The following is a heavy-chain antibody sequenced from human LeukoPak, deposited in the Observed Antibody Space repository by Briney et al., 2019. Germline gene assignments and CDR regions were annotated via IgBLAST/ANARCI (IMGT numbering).Heavy chain of an antibody. CDR2: ISGTGDTT. Sequence: PGGSLRLSCAASGFTFSNYAMSWVRQAPGEGLEWVSTISGTGDTTYYADSLKGRLTISRDNSKNTLYLQMSSLRADDTAVYYCVKDPDPRYCSSTSCSPIWGQGTMVTVSS. D-gene: IGHD2-2*01. J-gene: IGHJ3*02. CDR1: GFTFSNYA. CDR3: VKDPDPRYCSSTSCSPI. V-gene: IGHV3-23*01.